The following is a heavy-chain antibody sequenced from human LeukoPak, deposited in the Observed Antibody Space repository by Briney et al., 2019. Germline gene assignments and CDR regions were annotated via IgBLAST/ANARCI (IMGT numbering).Heavy chain of an antibody. J-gene: IGHJ6*03. V-gene: IGHV4-39*02. CDR3: ARTTEAHSWRTRYYDYYMDV. CDR1: GGSISSNNYY. Sequence: PSETLSLTCTVSGGSISSNNYYWGWIRQPPGKGLEWIGSLYHTGSAYYNPSLKSRVTISMDVSKNHFSLKLSSVTAADTAVYYCARTTEAHSWRTRYYDYYMDVWGKGTTVTVSS. D-gene: IGHD6-13*01. CDR2: LYHTGSA.